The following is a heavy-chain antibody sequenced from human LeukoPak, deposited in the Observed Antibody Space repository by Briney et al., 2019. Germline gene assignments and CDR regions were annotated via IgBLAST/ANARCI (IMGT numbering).Heavy chain of an antibody. CDR1: GFRFNIYD. CDR3: ARDRSNFFDY. CDR2: IGTGTDT. D-gene: IGHD3-10*01. Sequence: GGSLRLSCAASGFRFNIYDMHWVRQASGEGLEWVAHIGTGTDTHFSDSVKGRFTISRDNSKNTLYLQMNSLRAEDTAVYYCARDRSNFFDYWGQGTLVTVSS. J-gene: IGHJ4*02. V-gene: IGHV3-13*01.